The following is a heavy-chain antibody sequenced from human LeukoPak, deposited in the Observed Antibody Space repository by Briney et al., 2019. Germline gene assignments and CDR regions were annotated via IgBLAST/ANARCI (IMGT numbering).Heavy chain of an antibody. CDR3: AREYCSSTSCLYDY. V-gene: IGHV3-48*01. Sequence: GGSLRLSCAASGFTFSSYSMNWVRQAPGKVVEWVSYISSSSSTIYYADSVKGRFTISRDKAKNSLYLQMNSLRAEDTAVYYCAREYCSSTSCLYDYWGQGTLVTVSS. CDR1: GFTFSSYS. J-gene: IGHJ4*02. CDR2: ISSSSSTI. D-gene: IGHD2-2*01.